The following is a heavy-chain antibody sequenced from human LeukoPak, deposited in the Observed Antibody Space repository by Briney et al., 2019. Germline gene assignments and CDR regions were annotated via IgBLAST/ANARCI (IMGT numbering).Heavy chain of an antibody. CDR1: GGSFSGYY. D-gene: IGHD3-10*01. V-gene: IGHV4-59*01. CDR3: ARSHGSGSYYNLNDY. CDR2: IYYSGST. J-gene: IGHJ4*02. Sequence: SETLSLTCAVYGGSFSGYYWSWIRQPPGQALEWIGYIYYSGSTSYSPSLRSRVTISVDKSKNQFSLKLSSVTAADTAVYYCARSHGSGSYYNLNDYWGQGTLVTVSS.